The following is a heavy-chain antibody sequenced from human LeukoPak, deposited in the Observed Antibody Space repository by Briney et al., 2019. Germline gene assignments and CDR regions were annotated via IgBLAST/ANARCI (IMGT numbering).Heavy chain of an antibody. Sequence: SETLSLTCTVSGGSISSYYWSWIRQPPGKGLEWIVYIYKSGSTNCNPSLKSRVTISLDTSKNQFSLKMKSVTAADTAVYYCARLWGDGSSGYCLDYWGQGTLLTVSS. CDR1: GGSISSYY. D-gene: IGHD3-22*01. CDR2: IYKSGST. CDR3: ARLWGDGSSGYCLDY. V-gene: IGHV4-59*01. J-gene: IGHJ4*02.